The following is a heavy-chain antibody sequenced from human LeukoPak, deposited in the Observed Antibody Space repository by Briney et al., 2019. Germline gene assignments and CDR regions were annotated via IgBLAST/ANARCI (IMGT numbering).Heavy chain of an antibody. CDR1: GGTFSSYA. Sequence: SVKVSCKASGGTFSSYAISWVRQAPGQGPEWMGGIIPIFGTANYAQKFQGRVTITADKSTSTAYMELSSLRSEDTAVYYCAREGPGSYYNPLDYWGQGTLVTVSS. J-gene: IGHJ4*02. CDR3: AREGPGSYYNPLDY. D-gene: IGHD3-10*01. V-gene: IGHV1-69*06. CDR2: IIPIFGTA.